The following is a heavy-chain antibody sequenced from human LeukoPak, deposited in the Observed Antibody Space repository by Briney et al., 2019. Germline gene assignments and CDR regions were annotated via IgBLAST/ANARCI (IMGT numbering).Heavy chain of an antibody. V-gene: IGHV4-34*01. CDR3: ATHGGYCSGGSCPKGSYYYIAV. Sequence: SETLSLTCAVYGGSFSGFYWDWIRQPPGKGLEWIGEINHSGSTNYNPSLKSRVTISVDTSKNQFSLKLSSVTAADAAVYYCATHGGYCSGGSCPKGSYYYIAVCGKGTTVTVSS. J-gene: IGHJ6*03. CDR1: GGSFSGFY. CDR2: INHSGST. D-gene: IGHD2-15*01.